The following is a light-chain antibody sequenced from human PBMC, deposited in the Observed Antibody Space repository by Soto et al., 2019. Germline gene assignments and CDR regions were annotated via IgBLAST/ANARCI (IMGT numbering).Light chain of an antibody. CDR1: RSDVGDYNY. Sequence: QSALTQPASVSGSPGQSITISCTGTRSDVGDYNYVSWYQQHPGKAPKVMIYDVSNRPSGVSNRFSGSKSGNTASLTISGLQAEDEADYYCSSYTSSSTLVVFGGGTKLTVL. J-gene: IGLJ2*01. V-gene: IGLV2-14*01. CDR2: DVS. CDR3: SSYTSSSTLVV.